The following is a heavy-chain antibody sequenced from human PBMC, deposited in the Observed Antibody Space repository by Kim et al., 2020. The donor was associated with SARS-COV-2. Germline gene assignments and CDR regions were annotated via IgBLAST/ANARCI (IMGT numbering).Heavy chain of an antibody. V-gene: IGHV4-34*01. Sequence: SETLSLTCAVYGGSFSGYYWSWIRQPPGKGLEWIGEINHSGSTNYNPSLKSRVTISVDTSKNQFSLKLSSVTAADTAVYYCARALRSYSSGWYGGGYYFDYWGQGTLVTVSS. CDR2: INHSGST. CDR1: GGSFSGYY. J-gene: IGHJ4*02. D-gene: IGHD6-19*01. CDR3: ARALRSYSSGWYGGGYYFDY.